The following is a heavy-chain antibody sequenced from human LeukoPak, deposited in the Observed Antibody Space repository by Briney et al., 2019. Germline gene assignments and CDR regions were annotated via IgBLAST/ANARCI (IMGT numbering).Heavy chain of an antibody. D-gene: IGHD6-13*01. Sequence: GGSLRLSCAASGFTFSSYSMNWVRQAPGKGLEWVSSISSSSYIYYADSVKGRFTISRDNAKNSLYLQMNSLRAEDTAVYYCARDSSGTAGGYYFDYWGQGTLVTVS. CDR2: ISSSSYI. CDR1: GFTFSSYS. J-gene: IGHJ4*02. V-gene: IGHV3-21*01. CDR3: ARDSSGTAGGYYFDY.